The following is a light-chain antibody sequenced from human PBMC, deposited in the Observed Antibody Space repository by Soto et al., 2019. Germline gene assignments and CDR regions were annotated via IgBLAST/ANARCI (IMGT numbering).Light chain of an antibody. J-gene: IGKJ1*01. CDR3: QQYHSYPWT. V-gene: IGKV1-5*03. CDR1: QSISSW. Sequence: DIQMTQSPSTLSASVGDRVSITCRASQSISSWLAWYQQIPGKAPNLLIYLASSLESGVPSRFSGSGSGTEFTLTISSLQPGDFATYYCQQYHSYPWTCGQGTKVETK. CDR2: LAS.